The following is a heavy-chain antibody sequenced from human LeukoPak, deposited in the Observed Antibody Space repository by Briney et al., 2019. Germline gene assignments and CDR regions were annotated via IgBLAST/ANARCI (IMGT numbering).Heavy chain of an antibody. CDR1: GSSISSSSYY. CDR2: IYYRGST. CDR3: ARGTRIRGYSGYDLGDY. D-gene: IGHD5-12*01. V-gene: IGHV4-39*07. J-gene: IGHJ4*02. Sequence: SETLSLTCIVSGSSISSSSYYWGWIRQPPGKGLEWIGSIYYRGSTYYNPSLKSRVTISVDTSKNQFSLKLSSVTAADTAVYYCARGTRIRGYSGYDLGDYWGQGTLVTVSS.